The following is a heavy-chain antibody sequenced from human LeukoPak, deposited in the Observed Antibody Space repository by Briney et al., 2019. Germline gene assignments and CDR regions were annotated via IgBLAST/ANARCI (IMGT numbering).Heavy chain of an antibody. CDR3: TKGGAVAGQYNWFDP. Sequence: GRSLRLSCAASGFTFDDYAMHWVRQAPGKGLEWVSGISWNSGSIGYADSVKGRFTISRDNAKNSLYLQMNSLRAEDTALYYCTKGGAVAGQYNWFDPWGQGTLVTVSS. J-gene: IGHJ5*02. D-gene: IGHD6-19*01. CDR1: GFTFDDYA. CDR2: ISWNSGSI. V-gene: IGHV3-9*01.